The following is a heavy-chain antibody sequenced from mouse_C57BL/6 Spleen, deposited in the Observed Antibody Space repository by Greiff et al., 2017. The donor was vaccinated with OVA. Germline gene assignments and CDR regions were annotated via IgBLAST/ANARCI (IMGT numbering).Heavy chain of an antibody. CDR1: GYAFSSSW. D-gene: IGHD1-1*02. CDR3: ASYGHYFDY. Sequence: QVQLKESGPELGKPGASVKISCKASGYAFSSSWMNWVKQRPGKGLEWIGRIYPGDGDTNYNGKFKGKATLTADKSSSKAYMQLSSLTSEDSAVYFCASYGHYFDYWGQGTTLTVSS. V-gene: IGHV1-82*01. CDR2: IYPGDGDT. J-gene: IGHJ2*01.